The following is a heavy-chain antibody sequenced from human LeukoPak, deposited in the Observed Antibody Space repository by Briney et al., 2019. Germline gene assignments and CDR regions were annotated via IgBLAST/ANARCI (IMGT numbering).Heavy chain of an antibody. J-gene: IGHJ4*02. CDR1: GFTFRNYG. CDR3: AKDPDSGIAAAGTDDY. Sequence: PGGSLRLSCEASGFTFRNYGMHWVRQAPGKGLEWVAGITYDGTNKYYADSVKGRFTVSGDNSKNTLYLQMNSLRAEDTAVYYCAKDPDSGIAAAGTDDYWGQGTLVTVSS. D-gene: IGHD6-13*01. CDR2: ITYDGTNK. V-gene: IGHV3-30*18.